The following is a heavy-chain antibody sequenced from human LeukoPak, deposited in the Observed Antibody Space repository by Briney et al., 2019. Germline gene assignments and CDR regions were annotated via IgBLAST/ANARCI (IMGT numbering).Heavy chain of an antibody. J-gene: IGHJ3*02. V-gene: IGHV3-21*01. Sequence: GGSLRLSCAASGFTFSSYSMNWVRQAPGKGLEWVSSISSSGSYIYYADSVKGRFTISRDNAKNSLYLQMNSLRGEDTAVYYCARAPGRNEAFDMWGQGTMVTVSS. CDR1: GFTFSSYS. CDR2: ISSSGSYI. D-gene: IGHD1-26*01. CDR3: ARAPGRNEAFDM.